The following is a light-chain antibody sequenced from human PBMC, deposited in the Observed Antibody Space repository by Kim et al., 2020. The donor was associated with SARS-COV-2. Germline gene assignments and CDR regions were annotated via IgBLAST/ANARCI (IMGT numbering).Light chain of an antibody. CDR1: QSISSW. CDR2: KAS. V-gene: IGKV1-5*03. J-gene: IGKJ2*01. Sequence: DIQMTQSPSTLSASVGDRVTITCRASQSISSWLAWYQQKPGKAPKLLIYKASSLESGVPSRFSGSGSGTEFTLTISSLQPDDFATYNCQQYNSYSSYTFGQGTKLEI. CDR3: QQYNSYSSYT.